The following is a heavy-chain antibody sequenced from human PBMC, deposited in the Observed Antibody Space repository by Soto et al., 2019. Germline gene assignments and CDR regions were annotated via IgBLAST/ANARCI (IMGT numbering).Heavy chain of an antibody. V-gene: IGHV4-61*08. D-gene: IGHD2-21*02. CDR3: ARVCGGDCHNGMDV. Sequence: PSETLSLTCAVSGGSISSGGYSWSWIRQPPGKGLEWIGYIYYSGSTYYNPSLKSRVTISVDTSKNQFSLKVNSVTAADTAVYYCARVCGGDCHNGMDVWGQGITVTVSS. CDR1: GGSISSGGYS. J-gene: IGHJ6*02. CDR2: IYYSGST.